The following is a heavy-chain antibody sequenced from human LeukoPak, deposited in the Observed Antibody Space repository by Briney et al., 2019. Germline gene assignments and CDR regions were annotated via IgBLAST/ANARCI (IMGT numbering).Heavy chain of an antibody. CDR1: GGSISSSSYY. CDR2: IYTSGST. V-gene: IGHV4-61*02. D-gene: IGHD4-11*01. Sequence: SETLSLTCTVSGGSISSSSYYWSWIRQPAGKGLGWIGRIYTSGSTNYNPSLKSRVTMSVDTSKNQFSLKLSSVTAADTAVYYCARGALQYRRTFDYWGQGTLVTVSS. CDR3: ARGALQYRRTFDY. J-gene: IGHJ4*02.